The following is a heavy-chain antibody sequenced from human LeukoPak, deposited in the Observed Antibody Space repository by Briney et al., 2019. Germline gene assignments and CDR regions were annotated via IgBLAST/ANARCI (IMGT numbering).Heavy chain of an antibody. CDR2: ISYDGSNK. CDR1: GFTFSSYG. CDR3: AKVGREIRFLEWIDYFDY. Sequence: GGSLRLSCAASGFTFSSYGMHWVRQAPGKGLEWVAVISYDGSNKYYADSVKGRFTISRDNSKNTLYLQMNSLRAEDTAVYYCAKVGREIRFLEWIDYFDYWGQGTLVTVSS. J-gene: IGHJ4*02. D-gene: IGHD3-3*01. V-gene: IGHV3-30*18.